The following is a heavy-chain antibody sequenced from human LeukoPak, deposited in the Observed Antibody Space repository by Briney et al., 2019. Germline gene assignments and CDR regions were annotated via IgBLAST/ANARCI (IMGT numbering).Heavy chain of an antibody. J-gene: IGHJ4*02. CDR1: GLALRNYH. CDR3: AATGR. Sequence: PGGSLRLSCVGSGLALRNYHVTWVRQAPGKGLEWVADIHETGDSHYADSVKGRFTISRENAKNSVYLQMNSLRADDTAVYYCAATGRWGQETLVAVSS. CDR2: IHETGDS. V-gene: IGHV3-69-1*02.